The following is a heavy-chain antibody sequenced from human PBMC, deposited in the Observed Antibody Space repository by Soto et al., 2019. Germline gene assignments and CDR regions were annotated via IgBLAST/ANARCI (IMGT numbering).Heavy chain of an antibody. D-gene: IGHD5-18*01. Sequence: SETLSLTCTVSGGSVTSDEDYWTWIRQSPGKGLEWIGYIASSGSTGYNPSLKTRLSMSVDRSKNQFTLRLTSVTAADTAVYLCATESGSTYGYFDHWGQGTQVTVSS. J-gene: IGHJ4*02. CDR1: GGSVTSDEDY. V-gene: IGHV4-30-4*01. CDR2: IASSGST. CDR3: ATESGSTYGYFDH.